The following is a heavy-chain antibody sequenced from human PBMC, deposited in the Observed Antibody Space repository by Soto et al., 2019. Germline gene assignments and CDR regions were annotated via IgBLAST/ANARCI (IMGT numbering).Heavy chain of an antibody. J-gene: IGHJ4*02. V-gene: IGHV4-4*02. CDR3: ATLPTRIVVVVLPIPS. D-gene: IGHD2-15*01. CDR2: IYHTGST. Sequence: QVQLQQSGPRLARPSGTLSLTCVVSGGSISSTNWWTWVRQTPGKGLEWIGEIYHTGSTKYNPSLKNPVTISLDKANNQLSLNLKSVTAADTAVYYCATLPTRIVVVVLPIPSWGQGTLVTVSS. CDR1: GGSISSTNW.